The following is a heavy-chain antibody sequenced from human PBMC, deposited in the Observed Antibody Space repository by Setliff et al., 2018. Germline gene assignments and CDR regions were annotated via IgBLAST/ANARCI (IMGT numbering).Heavy chain of an antibody. Sequence: GSLRLSCVGSGFNFRNYEMNWVRRAPGKGLEWISYISYGSTTFYADSVKGRFTSSRDDARNSVFLHMNSLTVEDTGVYYCARGPLAPFEHWGQGSLVTVS. D-gene: IGHD6-13*01. CDR2: ISYGSTT. J-gene: IGHJ4*02. CDR1: GFNFRNYE. CDR3: ARGPLAPFEH. V-gene: IGHV3-48*03.